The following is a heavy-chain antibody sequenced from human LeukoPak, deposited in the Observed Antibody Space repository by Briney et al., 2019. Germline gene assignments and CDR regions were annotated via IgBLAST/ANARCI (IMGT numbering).Heavy chain of an antibody. CDR2: LRKDATYS. D-gene: IGHD1-26*01. CDR3: ASGGPTRGTPDY. CDR1: GFPFSSYG. Sequence: PGGSLRLSCAASGFPFSSYGMYWVRQTPDRGLQWVAYLRKDATYSNYADSVRGRFTISRDNSKNTLDLQMSSLRVEDTSVYYCASGGPTRGTPDYWGQGTLVTVSS. J-gene: IGHJ4*02. V-gene: IGHV3-30*02.